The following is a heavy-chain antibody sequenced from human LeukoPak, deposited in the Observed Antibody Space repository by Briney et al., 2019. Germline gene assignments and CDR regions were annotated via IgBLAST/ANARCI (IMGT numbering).Heavy chain of an antibody. J-gene: IGHJ4*02. CDR2: ISGSGGST. V-gene: IGHV3-23*01. CDR1: GFTFSSYA. CDR3: AKRKDYGDYVLDH. Sequence: GGSLRLSCAASGFTFSSYAMSWVRQAPGKGLEWVSAISGSGGSTYYADSVKGRFTISRDNSKSTLYLHVTSLRVEDTAVYYCAKRKDYGDYVLDHWGQGALVTVSS. D-gene: IGHD4-17*01.